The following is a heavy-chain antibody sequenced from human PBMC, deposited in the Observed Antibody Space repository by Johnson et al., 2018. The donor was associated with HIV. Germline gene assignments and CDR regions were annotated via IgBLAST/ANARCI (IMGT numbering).Heavy chain of an antibody. J-gene: IGHJ3*02. CDR1: GFTVSSNY. CDR2: IYSGGDT. D-gene: IGHD3-10*01. V-gene: IGHV3-66*01. Sequence: VQLVESGGGVVQPGRSPRLSCAVSGFTVSSNYITWVRQAPGKGLEWISVIYSGGDTYYADSVKGRFTISRDDSKNTLYLQMNRLTAEDTAVYYCARAPGFSRAFDIWGQGTMVTVSS. CDR3: ARAPGFSRAFDI.